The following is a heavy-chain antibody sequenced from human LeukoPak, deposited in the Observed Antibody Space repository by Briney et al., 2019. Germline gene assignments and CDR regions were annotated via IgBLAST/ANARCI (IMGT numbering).Heavy chain of an antibody. Sequence: GGSLRLSCAASGFTFSSYAMSWVRQAPGKGLEWVSAISGSGGSTYYADSVKGRFTISRDNSKNTLYLQMNSLRAEDTAAYYCATQPPLSGYYTVDYWGQGALVTVSS. CDR3: ATQPPLSGYYTVDY. CDR2: ISGSGGST. D-gene: IGHD3-3*01. V-gene: IGHV3-23*01. CDR1: GFTFSSYA. J-gene: IGHJ4*02.